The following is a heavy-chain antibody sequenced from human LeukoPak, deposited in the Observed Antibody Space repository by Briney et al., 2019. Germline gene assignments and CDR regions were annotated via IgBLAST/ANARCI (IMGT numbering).Heavy chain of an antibody. CDR3: AKARAGGYNYGPFDY. D-gene: IGHD5-18*01. Sequence: GGSLRLSCAASGFTFRLYGMNWVRQAPGKGLEWVSAISGGGETTTYTDSMKSRFTISRDNSKNTVYLQMNSLSAEDTAVYYCAKARAGGYNYGPFDYWGQGTLVTVSS. V-gene: IGHV3-23*01. CDR2: ISGGGETT. J-gene: IGHJ4*02. CDR1: GFTFRLYG.